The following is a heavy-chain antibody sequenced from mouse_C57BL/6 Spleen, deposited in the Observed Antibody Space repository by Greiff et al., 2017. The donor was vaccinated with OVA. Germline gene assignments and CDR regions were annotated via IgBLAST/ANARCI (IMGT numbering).Heavy chain of an antibody. V-gene: IGHV1-18*01. Sequence: VQLKESGPELVKPGASVKIPCKASGYTFTDYNMDWVKQSHGKSLEWIGDINPNNGGTIYNQKVKGKATLTVDKSSSTAYMELRSLTSEDTAVYYCARSWRDGYYGVLFAYWGQGTLVTVSA. CDR3: ARSWRDGYYGVLFAY. J-gene: IGHJ3*01. CDR1: GYTFTDYN. D-gene: IGHD2-3*01. CDR2: INPNNGGT.